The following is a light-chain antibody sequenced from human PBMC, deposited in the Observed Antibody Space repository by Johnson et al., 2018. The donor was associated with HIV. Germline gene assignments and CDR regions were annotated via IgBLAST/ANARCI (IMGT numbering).Light chain of an antibody. Sequence: QSVLTQPPSVSAAPGQKVTISCSGSSSNIGNKYVSWYQQLPGTAPKLLIYENSKRPSGIPDRFSGSKSGTAATLGTTGLQTGDEADYYCGTWDTSLSARGVVGTGTKVTVL. CDR1: SSNIGNKY. J-gene: IGLJ1*01. CDR2: ENS. V-gene: IGLV1-51*02. CDR3: GTWDTSLSARGV.